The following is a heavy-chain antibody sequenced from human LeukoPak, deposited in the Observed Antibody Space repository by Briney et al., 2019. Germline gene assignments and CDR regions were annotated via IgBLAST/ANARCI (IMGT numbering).Heavy chain of an antibody. CDR2: IWYDGSNK. J-gene: IGHJ5*02. D-gene: IGHD2-2*01. CDR1: GFTFSSYG. V-gene: IGHV3-30*19. CDR3: ARDGRHCSSTSCGWFDP. Sequence: GGSLRLSCAASGFTFSSYGMHWVRQAPGKGLEWVGVIWYDGSNKYYADSVKGRFTISRDNSKNTLYLQMNSLRAEDTAVYYCARDGRHCSSTSCGWFDPWGQGTLVTVSS.